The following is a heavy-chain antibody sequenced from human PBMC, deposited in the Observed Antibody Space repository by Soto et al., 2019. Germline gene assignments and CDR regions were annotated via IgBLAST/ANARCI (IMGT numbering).Heavy chain of an antibody. D-gene: IGHD6-13*01. J-gene: IGHJ6*02. CDR1: GFTFSSYS. V-gene: IGHV3-48*02. CDR2: ISSSSSTI. Sequence: PGGSLRLSCAASGFTFSSYSMNWVRQAPGKGLEWVSYISSSSSTIYYADSVKGRFTISRDNAKNSLYLQMNSLRDEDTAVYYCARDLVYSSSWYRDYYYGMDVWGQGTTVTVSS. CDR3: ARDLVYSSSWYRDYYYGMDV.